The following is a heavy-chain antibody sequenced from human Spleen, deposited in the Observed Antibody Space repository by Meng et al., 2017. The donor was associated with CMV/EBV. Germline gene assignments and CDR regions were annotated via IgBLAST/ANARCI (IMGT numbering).Heavy chain of an antibody. CDR1: GYTFTGYY. J-gene: IGHJ6*02. Sequence: ASVKVSCKASGYTFTGYYMHWVRQAPGQGLEWMGWINPNSGGTNYAQKFQGRVTMTRDTSISTAYMELSSLRSEDTAVYYCARSIAAAATSLGSYYYGMDVWGQGTTVTVSS. CDR3: ARSIAAAATSLGSYYYGMDV. D-gene: IGHD6-13*01. V-gene: IGHV1-2*02. CDR2: INPNSGGT.